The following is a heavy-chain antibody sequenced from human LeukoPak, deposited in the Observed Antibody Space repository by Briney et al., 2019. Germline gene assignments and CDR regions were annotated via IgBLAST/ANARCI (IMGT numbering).Heavy chain of an antibody. CDR3: ARDPYSGSYGNYYYYFMDV. J-gene: IGHJ6*03. CDR2: ISTSSSYI. V-gene: IGHV3-21*01. D-gene: IGHD1-26*01. Sequence: GGSLRLSCTASGFTFSSYSMNWVRQAPGKGLEWVSSISTSSSYIYYADSVKGRFTISRDNAKNSLYLQMNSLRAEDTAVYYCARDPYSGSYGNYYYYFMDVWGKGTTVTISS. CDR1: GFTFSSYS.